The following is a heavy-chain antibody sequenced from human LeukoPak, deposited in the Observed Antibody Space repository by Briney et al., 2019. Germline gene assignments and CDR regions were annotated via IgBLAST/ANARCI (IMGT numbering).Heavy chain of an antibody. V-gene: IGHV1-2*02. CDR1: GYTFTGYY. D-gene: IGHD6-25*01. CDR2: INPNGGGT. J-gene: IGHJ6*03. CDR3: ARRLSYYYYMDV. Sequence: VSVKVSCKASGYTFTGYYMHWVRQAPGQGLEWMGWINPNGGGTNYAQKFQGRVTMTRDTSISTAYMELSRLRSDDTAVYYCARRLSYYYYMDVWGKGTTVTVSS.